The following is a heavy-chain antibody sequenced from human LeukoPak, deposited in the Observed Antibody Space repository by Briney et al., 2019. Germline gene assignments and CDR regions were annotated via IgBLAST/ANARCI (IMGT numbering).Heavy chain of an antibody. CDR2: IYYSGST. CDR1: GGSFSGYY. Sequence: SETLSLTCAVYGGSFSGYYWSWIRQPPGKGLEWIGSIYYSGSTYYNPSLKSRVTISVDRSKNQFSLKVSSVTAADTAVYYCARDLYSSRTNDAFVIWGQGTMVTVSS. V-gene: IGHV4-34*01. D-gene: IGHD6-13*01. CDR3: ARDLYSSRTNDAFVI. J-gene: IGHJ3*02.